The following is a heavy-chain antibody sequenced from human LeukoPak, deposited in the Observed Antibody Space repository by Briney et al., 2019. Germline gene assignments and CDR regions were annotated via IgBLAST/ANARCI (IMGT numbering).Heavy chain of an antibody. J-gene: IGHJ4*02. D-gene: IGHD5-18*01. CDR3: ARVHGYSYGQYYFDY. CDR1: GFTVSSYW. Sequence: GGSLRLSCAGYGFTVSSYWMHWVRQAPGKGLVWVSRVDSDGSITTYADSVKGRFTISRDNAKNTLYLQMNSLRPEDTAVYYCARVHGYSYGQYYFDYWGRGTLVTVSS. V-gene: IGHV3-74*01. CDR2: VDSDGSIT.